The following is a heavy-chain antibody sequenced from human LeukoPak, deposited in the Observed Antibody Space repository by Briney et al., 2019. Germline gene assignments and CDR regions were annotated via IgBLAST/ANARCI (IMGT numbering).Heavy chain of an antibody. V-gene: IGHV3-74*01. Sequence: PGGSLRLSCAASGFSFRSYWMHWVRQAPGKGLVWVSRINTDGTNTGYADSVKGRFTISRDNAKNTLYLQMNSLRAEDTAAYYCAKDEGALVPYYFDYWGQGTLVTVSS. CDR1: GFSFRSYW. CDR2: INTDGTNT. D-gene: IGHD1-26*01. J-gene: IGHJ4*02. CDR3: AKDEGALVPYYFDY.